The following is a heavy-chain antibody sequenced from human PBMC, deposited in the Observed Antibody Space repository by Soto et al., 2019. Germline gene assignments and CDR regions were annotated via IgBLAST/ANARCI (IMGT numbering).Heavy chain of an antibody. Sequence: GGSLRLSCAASGFTFSSYAMSWVRQAPGKGLEWVSAITGSGVTTYYADSVKGRFTISRDNSKNTLYLQMSSLRADDTAVYYCAKVPGSGYDTIARNYFDYWGQGTLVTVSS. J-gene: IGHJ4*02. CDR1: GFTFSSYA. D-gene: IGHD5-12*01. CDR2: ITGSGVTT. CDR3: AKVPGSGYDTIARNYFDY. V-gene: IGHV3-23*01.